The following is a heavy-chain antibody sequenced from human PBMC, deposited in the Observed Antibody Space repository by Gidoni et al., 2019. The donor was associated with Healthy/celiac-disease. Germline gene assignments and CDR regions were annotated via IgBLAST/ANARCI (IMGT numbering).Heavy chain of an antibody. J-gene: IGHJ5*02. CDR3: AREGAAAANWFDP. D-gene: IGHD6-13*01. CDR2: ISYDGSNK. Sequence: QVQLVESGGGVVQPGRSLRLSCAASGFTFSSYAMHWVRQAPGKGLEGVAVISYDGSNKYYADSVKGRFTISRDNSKNTLYLQMNSLRAEDTAVYYCAREGAAAANWFDPWGQGTLVTVSS. CDR1: GFTFSSYA. V-gene: IGHV3-30*04.